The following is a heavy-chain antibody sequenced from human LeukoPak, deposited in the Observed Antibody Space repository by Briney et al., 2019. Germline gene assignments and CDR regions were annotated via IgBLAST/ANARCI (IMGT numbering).Heavy chain of an antibody. V-gene: IGHV3-23*01. D-gene: IGHD3-22*01. J-gene: IGHJ4*02. CDR3: ARGSPWYSSGYEPRDY. CDR1: GFTFSSYG. CDR2: ISGSGGST. Sequence: GGSLRLSCAASGFTFSSYGMSWVRQAPGKGLEWVSAISGSGGSTYYADSVKGRFTISRDNSKNTLYLQMNSLRAEDTAVYYCARGSPWYSSGYEPRDYWGQGTLVTVSS.